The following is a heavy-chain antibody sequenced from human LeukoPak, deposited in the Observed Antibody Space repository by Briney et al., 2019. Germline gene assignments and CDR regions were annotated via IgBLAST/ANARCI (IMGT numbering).Heavy chain of an antibody. V-gene: IGHV5-51*01. J-gene: IGHJ4*02. CDR1: GYSFTRYW. D-gene: IGHD1-1*01. CDR2: IYPGDSDT. Sequence: GESLKISCKGSGYSFTRYWIGWVRQMPGKGLEWMGIIYPGDSDTRYSPSFQGQVTISADKSISTAYLQRSSLKASDTAMYYCARLEGEETYYFDYWGQGTLVTVTS. CDR3: ARLEGEETYYFDY.